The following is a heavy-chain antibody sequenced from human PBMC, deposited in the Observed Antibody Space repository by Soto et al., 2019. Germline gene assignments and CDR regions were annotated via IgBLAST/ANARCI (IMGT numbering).Heavy chain of an antibody. D-gene: IGHD6-19*01. J-gene: IGHJ3*02. CDR2: IYHSGST. Sequence: SETLSLTCAVSGGSISSGGYSWSWIQQPPGKGLEWIGYIYHSGSTCYNPSLKSRVTISVDRSKNQFSLKLSSVTAADTAVYYCARAEGYSSGWADAFDIWGQGTMVTVSS. V-gene: IGHV4-30-2*01. CDR1: GGSISSGGYS. CDR3: ARAEGYSSGWADAFDI.